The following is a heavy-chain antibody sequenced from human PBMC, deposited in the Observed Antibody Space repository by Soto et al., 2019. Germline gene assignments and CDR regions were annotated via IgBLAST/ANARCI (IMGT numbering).Heavy chain of an antibody. CDR3: ARAYWGGTNCYPIPLY. CDR1: RFIFSKYC. J-gene: IGHJ4*02. D-gene: IGHD2-2*01. V-gene: IGHV3-33*01. Sequence: GGAPRPSRAPSRFIFSKYCMHSVRPAPGKGRGWVAVVWYDGSKTDYADSVKGRFTISGDNSKNTLYLQMNSRRAEDTVVFYCARAYWGGTNCYPIPLYGGQGTLVTVSS. CDR2: VWYDGSKT.